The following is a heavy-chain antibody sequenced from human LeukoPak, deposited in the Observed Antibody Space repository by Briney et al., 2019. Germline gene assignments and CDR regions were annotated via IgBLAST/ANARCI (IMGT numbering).Heavy chain of an antibody. J-gene: IGHJ4*02. D-gene: IGHD2-2*01. CDR2: INHSGST. CDR3: ARGSDCSSTSCYPYFDY. CDR1: GGSFSGYY. Sequence: SETLSLTCAVYGGSFSGYYWSWIRQPPGKGLEWIGEINHSGSTNYNPSLKSRVSISVDTSKNQFSLKLSSVTAAYTAVYFCARGSDCSSTSCYPYFDYWGQGTLVTVSS. V-gene: IGHV4-34*01.